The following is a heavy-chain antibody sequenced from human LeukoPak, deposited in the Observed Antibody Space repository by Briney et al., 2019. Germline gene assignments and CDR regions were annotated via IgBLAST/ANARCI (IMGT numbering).Heavy chain of an antibody. V-gene: IGHV4-34*01. J-gene: IGHJ4*02. CDR1: GGSFSGYY. D-gene: IGHD2-21*01. CDR2: IYHSGST. Sequence: SETLSLACAVYGGSFSGYYWSWIRQPPGKGLEWIGYIYHSGSTYYNPSLKSRVTISVDRSKNQFSLKLSSVTAADTAVYYCARGRKLFPLDYWGQGTLVTVSS. CDR3: ARGRKLFPLDY.